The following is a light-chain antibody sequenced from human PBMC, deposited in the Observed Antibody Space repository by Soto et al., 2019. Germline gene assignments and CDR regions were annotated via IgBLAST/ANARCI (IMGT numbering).Light chain of an antibody. J-gene: IGKJ2*01. CDR3: QQYNNWPPYS. CDR2: GAS. V-gene: IGKV3-15*01. Sequence: EIVMTQSPATLSVSPGERATLSCRASQSVSSNLAWYQQKPGQAPRLLIYGASTRATGIPARFSARGSGIGFTLTISSLQSKDFAVYYCQQYNNWPPYSFGQGTKLDIK. CDR1: QSVSSN.